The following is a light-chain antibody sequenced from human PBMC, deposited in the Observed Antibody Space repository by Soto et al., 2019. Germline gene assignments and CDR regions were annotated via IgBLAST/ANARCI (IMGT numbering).Light chain of an antibody. CDR3: SSYAASNNFYFV. CDR2: EVT. CDR1: RRYVGGYNY. Sequence: QSALTQPPSASGSPGQAVTNSFTGTRRYVGGYNYVSWYQQYPGRAPKLMIYEVTKRPSGVPDRFSGSKSGNTASLTVSGLQAEDEADYYCSSYAASNNFYFVFGGGTKLTVL. J-gene: IGLJ3*02. V-gene: IGLV2-8*01.